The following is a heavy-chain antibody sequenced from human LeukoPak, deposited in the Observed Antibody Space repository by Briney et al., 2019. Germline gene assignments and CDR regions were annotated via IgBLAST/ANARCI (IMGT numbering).Heavy chain of an antibody. CDR3: ARQNPYYYYMDV. CDR1: GGSFSGYY. V-gene: IGHV4-34*01. CDR2: INHSGST. Sequence: PSETLSLTCAVYGGSFSGYYWSWIRQPPGKGLEWIGEINHSGSTNYNPSLKSRVTISVDMSKNQFSLKLSSVTAADTAVYYCARQNPYYYYMDVWGKGTTVTISS. J-gene: IGHJ6*03. D-gene: IGHD1-14*01.